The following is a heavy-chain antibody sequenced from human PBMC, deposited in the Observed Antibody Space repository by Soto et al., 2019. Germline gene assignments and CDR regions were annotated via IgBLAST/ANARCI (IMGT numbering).Heavy chain of an antibody. CDR2: ISGSGGST. CDR3: VKLGIAAAGLIDY. Sequence: EVQLLESGGGLVQPGGSLRLSCAAPGFTFSSYAMSWVRQAPGKGLEWVSAISGSGGSTYYADSVKGRFTISRDNSKNTLYLQMNSLRAEDTAVYYCVKLGIAAAGLIDYWGQGTLVTVSS. D-gene: IGHD6-13*01. J-gene: IGHJ4*02. V-gene: IGHV3-23*01. CDR1: GFTFSSYA.